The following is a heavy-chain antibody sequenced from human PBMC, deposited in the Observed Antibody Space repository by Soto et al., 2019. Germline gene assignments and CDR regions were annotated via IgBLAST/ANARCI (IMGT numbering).Heavy chain of an antibody. CDR1: GYSFTSYW. CDR2: IYPGDSDP. D-gene: IGHD3-22*01. J-gene: IGHJ6*04. CDR3: ARPSSGYYYVMDV. Sequence: PGESLKISCKGSGYSFTSYWIGWVRQMPGKGLEWMGIIYPGDSDPRYSPSFQGQVTISADKSISTAYLQWSSLRASDTAIYYCARPSSGYYYVMDVWGKGTTVTVSS. V-gene: IGHV5-51*01.